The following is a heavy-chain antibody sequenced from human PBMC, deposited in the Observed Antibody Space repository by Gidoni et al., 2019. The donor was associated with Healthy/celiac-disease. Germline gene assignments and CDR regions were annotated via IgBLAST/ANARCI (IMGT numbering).Heavy chain of an antibody. V-gene: IGHV3-9*01. Sequence: EVQLVESGGGLVQPGRSLRLTCAGTGFNFDYYAMHWVRQAPGNGLEWFSVISWNSGSIGYADSVKGRFTISRDNAKNSLYLQMNSLRAEDTALYYCAKAWAYDYVWGSYFDYWGQGTLVTVSS. CDR3: AKAWAYDYVWGSYFDY. CDR2: ISWNSGSI. D-gene: IGHD3-16*01. J-gene: IGHJ4*02. CDR1: GFNFDYYA.